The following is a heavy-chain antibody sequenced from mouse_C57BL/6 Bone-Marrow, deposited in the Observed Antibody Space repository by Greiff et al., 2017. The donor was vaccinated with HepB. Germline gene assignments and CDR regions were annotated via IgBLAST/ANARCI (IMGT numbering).Heavy chain of an antibody. CDR1: GFSLTSYG. CDR3: ARKLSYYYGSSPAWFAY. Sequence: VHLVESGPGLVQPSQSLSITCTVSGFSLTSYGVHWVRQSPGKGLEWLGVIWSGGSTDYNAAFISRLSISKDNSKSQVFFKMNSLQADDTAIYYCARKLSYYYGSSPAWFAYWGQGTLVTVSA. D-gene: IGHD1-1*01. CDR2: IWSGGST. V-gene: IGHV2-2*01. J-gene: IGHJ3*01.